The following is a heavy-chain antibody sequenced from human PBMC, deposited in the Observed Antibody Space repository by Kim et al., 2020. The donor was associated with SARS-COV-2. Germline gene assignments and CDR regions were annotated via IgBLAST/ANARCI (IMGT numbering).Heavy chain of an antibody. D-gene: IGHD3-10*01. CDR2: IYPGDSEN. V-gene: IGHV5-51*01. CDR1: GYSFTSYW. Sequence: GESLKISCKGSGYSFTSYWIGWVRQMPGKGLEWMGIIYPGDSENRYSPSFQGQVTISADKSISTAYLQWSSLKASDTAMYYCARHRREYYYGSGSYYNVADYWGQGTLVTVSS. CDR3: ARHRREYYYGSGSYYNVADY. J-gene: IGHJ4*02.